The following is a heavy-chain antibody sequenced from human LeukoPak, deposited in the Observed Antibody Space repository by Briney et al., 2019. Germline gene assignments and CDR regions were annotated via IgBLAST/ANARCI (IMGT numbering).Heavy chain of an antibody. V-gene: IGHV5-10-1*01. CDR3: ARRVRVPDDYYSYGMDV. CDR1: GYSFTSYW. J-gene: IGHJ6*04. D-gene: IGHD1-1*01. Sequence: GESLKISCKGSGYSFTSYWISRVRQMPGKGLEWMGRIDPSDAYTNYSPSFQGHVTISADKSISTAYLQWSSLKASDTAMYYCARRVRVPDDYYSYGMDVWGKGTTVTVSS. CDR2: IDPSDAYT.